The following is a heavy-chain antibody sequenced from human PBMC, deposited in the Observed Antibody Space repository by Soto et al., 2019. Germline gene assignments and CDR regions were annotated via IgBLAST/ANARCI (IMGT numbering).Heavy chain of an antibody. Sequence: PSDTRSLTSAVSGGSLSRGGHSWIWLLQPPGKGLEWIGFIYYTGTTYYNPSLKSRVTLSVDRSKNQFSLNLTSVTAADTSMDYCASAPPGPSPRWDVCGQGTTVTVSS. CDR1: GGSLSRGGHS. J-gene: IGHJ6*02. D-gene: IGHD3-10*01. V-gene: IGHV4-30-2*01. CDR3: ASAPPGPSPRWDV. CDR2: IYYTGTT.